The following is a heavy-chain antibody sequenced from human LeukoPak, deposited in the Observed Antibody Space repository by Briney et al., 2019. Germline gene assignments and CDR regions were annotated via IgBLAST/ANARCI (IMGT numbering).Heavy chain of an antibody. CDR2: IYYSET. J-gene: IGHJ6*02. V-gene: IGHV4-59*08. CDR3: ARTQGWGTVRTGYYYGMDV. CDR1: GGSISGSY. D-gene: IGHD4-11*01. Sequence: SETLSLTCTVSGGSISGSYWSWIRQPPGKGLEWIGYIYYSETYYNPSLKSRVTISLDTSKNQFSLKLRFVTAADTAVYYCARTQGWGTVRTGYYYGMDVWGQGTTVTVSS.